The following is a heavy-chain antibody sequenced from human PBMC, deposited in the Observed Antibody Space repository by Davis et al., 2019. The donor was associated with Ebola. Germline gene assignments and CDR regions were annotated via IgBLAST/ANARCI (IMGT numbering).Heavy chain of an antibody. D-gene: IGHD3-16*02. J-gene: IGHJ6*02. Sequence: SETLSLTCTVSGGSISSSSYYWGWIRQPPGKGLEWIGEINHGGSSKYNPSLRSRVTISVDTSKNQFFLKVSSVPAADTAVYYCARVNGDYYYYGMDVWGQGTTVTVSS. CDR1: GGSISSSSYY. CDR2: INHGGSS. CDR3: ARVNGDYYYYGMDV. V-gene: IGHV4-39*07.